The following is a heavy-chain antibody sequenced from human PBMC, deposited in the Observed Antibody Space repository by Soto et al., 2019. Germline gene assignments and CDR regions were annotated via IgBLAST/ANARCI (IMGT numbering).Heavy chain of an antibody. CDR1: GGSISSGDYY. J-gene: IGHJ5*02. CDR2: IYYSGST. CDR3: ARERPDGSRLDP. Sequence: TSETLSLTCTVSGGSISSGDYYWSWIRQPPGKGLEWIGYIYYSGSTYYNPSLKSRVTISVDTSKNHFSLKLSSVTAADTAVYYCARERPDGSRLDPWGQGTLVTVSS. D-gene: IGHD6-13*01. V-gene: IGHV4-30-4*01.